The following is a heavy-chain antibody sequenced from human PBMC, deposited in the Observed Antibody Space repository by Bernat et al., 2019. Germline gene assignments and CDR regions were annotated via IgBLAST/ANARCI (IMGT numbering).Heavy chain of an antibody. Sequence: EVQLVESGGGLVQPGGSLRLSCAPSGFIFNNYAMSWVRQFPGKGLEWVSAITGNGISTYYADSVKGRLTISRDNSKNTLYLQMNNLRAADTAVYYCARDGSGWLFDCWGQGTLVTVSS. CDR3: ARDGSGWLFDC. J-gene: IGHJ4*02. CDR2: ITGNGIST. D-gene: IGHD6-19*01. CDR1: GFIFNNYA. V-gene: IGHV3-23*04.